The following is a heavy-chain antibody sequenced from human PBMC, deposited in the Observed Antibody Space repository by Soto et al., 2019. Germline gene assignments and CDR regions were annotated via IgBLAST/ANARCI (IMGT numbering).Heavy chain of an antibody. D-gene: IGHD2-2*01. Sequence: QVQQVQSGAEVKKPGSSVKVSCKASGGTFSRYTISWVRQAPGQGLEWMGRIIPIYGIANYEQKFQGRVTITADKSTSTAYMELSSLISEDTAVYYCARDQYCTTTSCYSPHWFDPWGQGTLVTVSS. CDR2: IIPIYGIA. V-gene: IGHV1-69*04. J-gene: IGHJ5*02. CDR1: GGTFSRYT. CDR3: ARDQYCTTTSCYSPHWFDP.